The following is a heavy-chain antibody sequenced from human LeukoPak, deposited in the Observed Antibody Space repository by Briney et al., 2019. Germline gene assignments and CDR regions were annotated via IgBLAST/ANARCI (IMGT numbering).Heavy chain of an antibody. CDR1: GGSFSGYY. D-gene: IGHD4-17*01. CDR3: ARTGTYGDYAEY. CDR2: IYYSGST. V-gene: IGHV4-59*01. J-gene: IGHJ4*02. Sequence: SETLSLTCAVYGGSFSGYYWSWIRQPPGKGLEWIGYIYYSGSTNYNPSLKSRVTISVDTSKNQFSLKLSSVTAADTAVYYCARTGTYGDYAEYWGQGTLVTVSS.